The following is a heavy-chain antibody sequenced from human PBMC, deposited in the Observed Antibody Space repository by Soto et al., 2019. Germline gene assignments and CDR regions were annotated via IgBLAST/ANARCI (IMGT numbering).Heavy chain of an antibody. D-gene: IGHD2-2*01. CDR1: GGSISSGGYY. Sequence: SETLSLTCTVSGGSISSGGYYWSWIRQHPGKGLEWVGYIYYSGSTYYNPSLKSRVTISVDTSKNQFSLKLSSVTAADTAVYYCARDRGVVANYYYGMDVWGQGTTVTVSS. CDR2: IYYSGST. V-gene: IGHV4-31*03. CDR3: ARDRGVVANYYYGMDV. J-gene: IGHJ6*02.